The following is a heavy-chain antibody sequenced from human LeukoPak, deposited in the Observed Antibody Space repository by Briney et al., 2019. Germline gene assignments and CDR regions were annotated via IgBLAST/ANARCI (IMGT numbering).Heavy chain of an antibody. CDR1: GYTFTGYY. V-gene: IGHV1-2*02. D-gene: IGHD3-22*01. CDR3: ARCLGYYDSSGYFDS. CDR2: INPNSGGT. J-gene: IGHJ4*02. Sequence: ASVKVSCKASGYTFTGYYMHWVRQAPGQGLEWMGWINPNSGGTNYAQKFQGRVTMTRDTSISTAYMELSRLRSDDTAVFYCARCLGYYDSSGYFDSWGQGTLVTVSS.